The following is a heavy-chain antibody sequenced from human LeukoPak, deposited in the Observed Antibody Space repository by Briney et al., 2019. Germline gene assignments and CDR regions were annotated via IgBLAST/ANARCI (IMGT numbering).Heavy chain of an antibody. D-gene: IGHD6-19*01. V-gene: IGHV1-18*01. CDR1: GYTFTSYG. CDR2: ISAYNGNT. Sequence: ASVKVSCKASGYTFTSYGISWVRQAPGQGLEWMGWISAYNGNTNYARKLQGRVTMTTDTSTSTAYMELRSLRSDDTAVYYCARSILASVAGKSSYWGQGTLVTVSS. CDR3: ARSILASVAGKSSY. J-gene: IGHJ4*02.